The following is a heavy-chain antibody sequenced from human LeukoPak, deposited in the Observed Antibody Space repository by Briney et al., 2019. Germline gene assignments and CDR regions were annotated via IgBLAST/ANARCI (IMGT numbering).Heavy chain of an antibody. CDR3: ARDSIKIPIQLWFEGNWFDP. CDR2: INPNSGDT. D-gene: IGHD5-18*01. CDR1: GYTFTSYG. Sequence: ASVKVSCKASGYTFTSYGISWVRQAPGQGLEWMGWINPNSGDTNYAQKFQGRVTMTSDTSINTAYMELSRLRSDATAVYYCARDSIKIPIQLWFEGNWFDPWGQGTLVTVSS. V-gene: IGHV1-2*02. J-gene: IGHJ5*02.